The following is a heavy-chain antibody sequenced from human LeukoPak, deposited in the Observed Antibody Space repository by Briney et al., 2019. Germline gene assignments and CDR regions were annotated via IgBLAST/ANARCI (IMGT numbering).Heavy chain of an antibody. CDR2: ISSSSSYI. CDR3: ARDSGYDYAFDY. V-gene: IGHV3-21*01. CDR1: GFTFSSYS. J-gene: IGHJ4*02. D-gene: IGHD5-12*01. Sequence: GGSLRLSCAASGFTFSSYSMNWVRQAPGKGLEWVSSISSSSSYIYYADSVKGRFTISRDYAKNSLYLQMNSLRAEDTAVYYCARDSGYDYAFDYWGQGTLVTVSS.